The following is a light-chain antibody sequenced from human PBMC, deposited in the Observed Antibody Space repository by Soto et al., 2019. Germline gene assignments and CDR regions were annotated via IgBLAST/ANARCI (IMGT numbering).Light chain of an antibody. CDR3: QQRSSPLT. Sequence: PGERATLSCRASQRVSSYLAWYQQRPGQAPRLLIYDASTRATGIPARFSGSGSGTDFTLTISSLEPEDFAVYYCQQRSSPLTFGGGTKVELK. CDR1: QRVSSY. V-gene: IGKV3-11*01. CDR2: DAS. J-gene: IGKJ4*01.